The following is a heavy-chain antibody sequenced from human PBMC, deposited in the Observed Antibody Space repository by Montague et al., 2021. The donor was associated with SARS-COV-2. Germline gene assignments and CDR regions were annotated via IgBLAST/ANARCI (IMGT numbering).Heavy chain of an antibody. J-gene: IGHJ6*02. CDR3: ARGRTVTTFYSYYGMDV. V-gene: IGHV4-34*01. CDR2: INHSGST. D-gene: IGHD4-17*01. CDR1: GGSFSGYY. Sequence: SETLSLTCAVYGGSFSGYYWSWIRQPPGKGLEWIGEINHSGSTDYNPSLKSRVTISVDTSKNQFSLKLSSLTAADTAVYYCARGRTVTTFYSYYGMDVWGQGTTVTVS.